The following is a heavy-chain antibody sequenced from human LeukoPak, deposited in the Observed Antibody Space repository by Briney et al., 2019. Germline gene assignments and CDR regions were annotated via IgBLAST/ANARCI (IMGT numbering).Heavy chain of an antibody. CDR2: IYTSGST. V-gene: IGHV4-4*07. CDR3: ARYGGSGSYYNWFDP. J-gene: IGHJ5*02. Sequence: PSETLSLTCTVSGGSISSYYWSWIRQPAGKGLEWIGRIYTSGSTYYNPSLKSRVTISVDTSKNQFSLKLSSVTAADTAVYYCARYGGSGSYYNWFDPWGQGTLVTVSS. D-gene: IGHD3-10*01. CDR1: GGSISSYY.